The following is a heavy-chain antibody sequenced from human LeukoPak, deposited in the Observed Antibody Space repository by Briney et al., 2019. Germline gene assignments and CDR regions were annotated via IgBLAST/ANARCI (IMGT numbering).Heavy chain of an antibody. CDR3: ARTIEYSSSAENWFDP. D-gene: IGHD6-6*01. CDR1: GGSISSGDYY. J-gene: IGHJ5*02. Sequence: PSETLSLTCTVSGGSISSGDYYWSWIRQPPGKGLEWIGYIYYSGSTYYNPSLKSRVTISVDTSKNQFSLKLGSVTAADTAVYYCARTIEYSSSAENWFDPWGQGTLVTVSS. CDR2: IYYSGST. V-gene: IGHV4-30-4*08.